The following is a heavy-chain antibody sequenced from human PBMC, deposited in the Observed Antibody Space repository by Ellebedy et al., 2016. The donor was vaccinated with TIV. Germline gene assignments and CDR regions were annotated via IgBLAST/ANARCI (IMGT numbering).Heavy chain of an antibody. J-gene: IGHJ5*02. V-gene: IGHV4-38-2*02. CDR2: IYYSGST. CDR1: GYSISSSYY. CDR3: ARNHRVQQLVLNWFDP. Sequence: SETLSLXXTVSGYSISSSYYWGWIRQPPGKGLEWIGSIYYSGSTYYNPSLKSRVTISVDTSKNQFSLKLSSVTAADTAVYYCARNHRVQQLVLNWFDPWGQGTLVTVSS. D-gene: IGHD6-13*01.